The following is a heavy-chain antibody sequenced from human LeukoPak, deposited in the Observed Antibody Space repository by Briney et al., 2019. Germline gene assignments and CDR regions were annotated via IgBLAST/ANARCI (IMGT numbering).Heavy chain of an antibody. V-gene: IGHV3-30*06. J-gene: IGHJ6*03. CDR1: GFPLRNFG. Sequence: GSLGLSRAASGFPLRNFGMDRVRQAPGQGLEWVAVISYDGCNKYYADSVKGRFTISRDNSKNTLYLQMNSLRAEDTALYYCAKGRDYYYYYYMDVWGKGTTVTVSS. CDR3: AKGRDYYYYYYMDV. CDR2: ISYDGCNK.